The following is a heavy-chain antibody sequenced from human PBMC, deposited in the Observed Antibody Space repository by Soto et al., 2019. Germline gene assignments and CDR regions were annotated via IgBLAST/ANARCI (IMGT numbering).Heavy chain of an antibody. CDR2: ISAYNGDT. CDR1: GYTFTSCG. CDR3: ARDRGLDAFDI. Sequence: QVQLVQSGTEVKKPGASVKVACKACGYTFTSCGISWVRRAHGQGLEWMGWISAYNGDTNYAQKLQGRVTMTTDTSTSTAYLELRSLRSDDTAVFYCARDRGLDAFDIWGQGTMVTVSS. J-gene: IGHJ3*02. D-gene: IGHD6-19*01. V-gene: IGHV1-18*01.